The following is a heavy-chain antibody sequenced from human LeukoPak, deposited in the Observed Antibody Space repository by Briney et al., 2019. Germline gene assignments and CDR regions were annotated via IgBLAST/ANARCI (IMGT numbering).Heavy chain of an antibody. D-gene: IGHD3-3*01. CDR1: GYTFTSYG. J-gene: IGHJ4*02. V-gene: IGHV1-18*01. CDR3: ARDHPDFWSGYAFDN. CDR2: ISAYNGNT. Sequence: ASVKVSCKASGYTFTSYGISWVRQAPGQGLEWMGWISAYNGNTNYAQKLQGRVTMTTDTSTSTAYMELRSLRSDDTAVYYCARDHPDFWSGYAFDNWGQGTLVTVSS.